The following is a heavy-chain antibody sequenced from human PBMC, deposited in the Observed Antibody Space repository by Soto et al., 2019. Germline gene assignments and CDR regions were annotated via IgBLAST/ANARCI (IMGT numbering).Heavy chain of an antibody. J-gene: IGHJ4*02. D-gene: IGHD6-13*01. CDR3: ARGDLGSSSQGKYYFDY. Sequence: GGSLRLSCAASGFTFSSYSMNWVRQAPGKGLEWVSSISSSSSYIYYADSVKGRFTISRDNAKNSLYLQMNSLRAEDTAVYYCARGDLGSSSQGKYYFDYWGQGTLVTVSS. CDR2: ISSSSSYI. V-gene: IGHV3-21*01. CDR1: GFTFSSYS.